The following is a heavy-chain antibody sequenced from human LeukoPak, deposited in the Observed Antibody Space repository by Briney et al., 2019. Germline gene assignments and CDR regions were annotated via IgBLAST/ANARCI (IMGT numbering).Heavy chain of an antibody. CDR3: ARRLTQYDCFDP. CDR2: TYYRSTWYN. D-gene: IGHD2-2*01. V-gene: IGHV6-1*01. J-gene: IGHJ5*02. Sequence: QTLSLTCAISGDSVSINSVTWNWIRQSPSRGLEWLGRTYYRSTWYNDYAVSVRGRITVNPDTSKNQFSLHLNSVTPEDTAVYYCARRLTQYDCFDPWGQGILVTVSS. CDR1: GDSVSINSVT.